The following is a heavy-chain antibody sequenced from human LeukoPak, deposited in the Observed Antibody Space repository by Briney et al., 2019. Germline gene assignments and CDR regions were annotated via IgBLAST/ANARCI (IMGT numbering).Heavy chain of an antibody. V-gene: IGHV3-9*01. Sequence: PGRSLRLSCAASGFTFDDYAMHWVRQAPGKGLEWVSGISWNSGSIGYADSVKGRFTISRDNAKNSLYLRMNSLRAEDTALYYCARGYYYDTSGSLGWFDPWGQGTLVTVSS. CDR2: ISWNSGSI. CDR1: GFTFDDYA. D-gene: IGHD3-22*01. J-gene: IGHJ5*02. CDR3: ARGYYYDTSGSLGWFDP.